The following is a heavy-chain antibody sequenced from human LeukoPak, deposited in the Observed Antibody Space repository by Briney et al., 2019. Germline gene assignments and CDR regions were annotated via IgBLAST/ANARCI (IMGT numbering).Heavy chain of an antibody. V-gene: IGHV3-7*01. CDR3: ARDAAFRIYEY. CDR2: IKQDGNEK. Sequence: QPGGSLRLSCAASGFTFSSYWMSWVRQAPGKGLEWVASIKQDGNEKYYVDSVKGRFTISRDNARNSLYLQMSSLRADDTAVYYCARDAAFRIYEYWGQGTLVTVSS. J-gene: IGHJ4*02. CDR1: GFTFSSYW. D-gene: IGHD3-3*01.